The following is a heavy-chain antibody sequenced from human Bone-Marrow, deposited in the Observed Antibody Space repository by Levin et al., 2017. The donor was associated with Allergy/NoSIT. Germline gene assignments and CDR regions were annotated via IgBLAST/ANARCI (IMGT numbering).Heavy chain of an antibody. CDR2: IHSDGNT. V-gene: IGHV4-59*01. CDR3: ARTRYDSEGYNYFRH. J-gene: IGHJ1*01. Sequence: SETLSLTCSVSGASISSYYWAWIRQPPGKGLEWIGDIHSDGNTNYNPSLKSRVTISMDTSKNQFSLRLSSVTAADTAVYYCARTRYDSEGYNYFRHWGQGTLVTVSS. CDR1: GASISSYY. D-gene: IGHD3-22*01.